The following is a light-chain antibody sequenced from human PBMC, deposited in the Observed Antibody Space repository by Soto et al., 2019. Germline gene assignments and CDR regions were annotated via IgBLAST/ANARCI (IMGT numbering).Light chain of an antibody. V-gene: IGLV1-44*01. CDR3: ATWDDDLSAAV. CDR1: SSNIEGNT. Sequence: QSVLTQPPSVSGAPGQSVTISCSGSSSNIEGNTVHWYQHLPGTAPKLLIYIDHNRPSGIPDRFSGSKSGTSASLAISGLQSEDEADYYCATWDDDLSAAVFGGGTQLTVL. CDR2: IDH. J-gene: IGLJ7*01.